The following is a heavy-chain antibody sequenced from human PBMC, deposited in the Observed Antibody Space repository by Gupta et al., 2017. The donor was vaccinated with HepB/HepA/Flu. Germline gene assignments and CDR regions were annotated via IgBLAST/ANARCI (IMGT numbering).Heavy chain of an antibody. Sequence: QVQLLESGGGVFQPGRSLRLSCAASGFTLSSYGMHWVRQAPGKGLEWVAVISYDGSNKYYADSGKGRFTISRDNSKNTLYLQMNSLRAEDTAVYYCAKDARRLLWFGELPEDWGQGTLVTVSS. D-gene: IGHD3-10*01. V-gene: IGHV3-30*18. J-gene: IGHJ4*02. CDR3: AKDARRLLWFGELPED. CDR1: GFTLSSYG. CDR2: ISYDGSNK.